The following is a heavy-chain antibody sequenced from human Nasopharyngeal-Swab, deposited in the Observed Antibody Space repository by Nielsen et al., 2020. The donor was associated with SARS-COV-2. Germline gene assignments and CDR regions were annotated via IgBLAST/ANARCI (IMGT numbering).Heavy chain of an antibody. Sequence: ASVKVSCKASGYTFTSYAMHWVRQAPGQRLEWMGWINAGNGNTKYSQKFQGRVTITRDTSASTAYMELSSLRSEDTAVYYCAFGTAVAGPMGYYGMDVWGQGTTVTVSS. CDR3: AFGTAVAGPMGYYGMDV. J-gene: IGHJ6*02. V-gene: IGHV1-3*01. CDR2: INAGNGNT. CDR1: GYTFTSYA. D-gene: IGHD6-19*01.